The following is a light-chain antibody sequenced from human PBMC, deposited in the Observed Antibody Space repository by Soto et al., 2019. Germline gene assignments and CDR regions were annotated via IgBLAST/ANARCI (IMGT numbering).Light chain of an antibody. J-gene: IGKJ2*01. V-gene: IGKV4-1*01. CDR1: PSILYSSDNKNY. CDR2: SAS. CDR3: QGYAKTPYT. Sequence: DIVMTQSPDSLAVSLGEWATINCKSSPSILYSSDNKNYLAWYQQKPGQPPKLLIYSASTLEFGVPDRFSGSWSGTDFTLTISSLQAEDVAVYYCQGYAKTPYTFGQGTKLEIK.